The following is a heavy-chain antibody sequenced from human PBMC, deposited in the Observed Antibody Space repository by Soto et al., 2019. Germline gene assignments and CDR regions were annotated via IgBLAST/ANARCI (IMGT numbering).Heavy chain of an antibody. CDR2: IYYSGST. CDR1: VGSISSSSYY. CDR3: ARGRNWFDP. Sequence: LSLTCTVSVGSISSSSYYWGWIRQPPGKGLEWIGSIYYSGSTYYNPSLKSRVTISVDTSKNQFSLKLSSVTAADTAVYYCARGRNWFDPWGQGTLVTVSS. V-gene: IGHV4-39*01. J-gene: IGHJ5*02.